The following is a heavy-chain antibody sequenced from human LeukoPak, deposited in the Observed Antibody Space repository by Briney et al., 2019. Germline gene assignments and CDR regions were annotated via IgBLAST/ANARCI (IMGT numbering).Heavy chain of an antibody. Sequence: PGRSLRLSCAASGFTISSYGMHWVRQAPGKGLEWVAVISYDGSNKYYADSVKGRFTISRDNSKNTLYLQMNSLRAEDTAVYYCAKIPMSNAFDIWGQGTMVTVSS. J-gene: IGHJ3*02. D-gene: IGHD2-21*01. V-gene: IGHV3-30*18. CDR3: AKIPMSNAFDI. CDR1: GFTISSYG. CDR2: ISYDGSNK.